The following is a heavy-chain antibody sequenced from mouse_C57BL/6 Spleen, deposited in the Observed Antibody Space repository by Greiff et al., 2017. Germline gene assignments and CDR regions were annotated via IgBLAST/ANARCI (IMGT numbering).Heavy chain of an antibody. Sequence: QVQLQQSGPGLVQPSQSLSITCTVSGFSLTSYGVHWVRQSPGKGLEWLGVIWSGGSTDYNAAFISRLSISKDNSKSPVFFKMNSLQAYDTAIYYCAAYGNYVWFAYWGQGTLVTVSA. CDR2: IWSGGST. J-gene: IGHJ3*01. V-gene: IGHV2-2*01. CDR3: AAYGNYVWFAY. D-gene: IGHD2-10*02. CDR1: GFSLTSYG.